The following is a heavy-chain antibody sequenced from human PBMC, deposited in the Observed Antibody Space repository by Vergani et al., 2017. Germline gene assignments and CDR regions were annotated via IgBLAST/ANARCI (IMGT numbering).Heavy chain of an antibody. D-gene: IGHD2-2*01. V-gene: IGHV3-21*01. CDR1: GFTFSSYS. CDR3: ARGITYCGSTSCSADYFDY. Sequence: EVQLVESGGGLVKPGGSLRLSCAASGFTFSSYSMNWVRQAPGKGLEWVSSISSSSSYIYYADSVKGRFTISRDNAKNSLYLQMNSLRAEDTAVYYCARGITYCGSTSCSADYFDYWGQGTLVTVSS. CDR2: ISSSSSYI. J-gene: IGHJ4*02.